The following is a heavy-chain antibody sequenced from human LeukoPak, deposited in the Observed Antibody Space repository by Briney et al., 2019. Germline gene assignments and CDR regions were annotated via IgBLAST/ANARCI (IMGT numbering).Heavy chain of an antibody. Sequence: GGSLRFSCVVSGLTVSNNYMSWVRQAPGKGLEWVSVIYSDGTTRNADSVKGRFTISRDNSKNTVYLQMDSLRAEDTAVYYCARDKDAWGQGTLVTVSS. V-gene: IGHV3-66*01. CDR2: IYSDGTT. CDR3: ARDKDA. J-gene: IGHJ5*02. CDR1: GLTVSNNY.